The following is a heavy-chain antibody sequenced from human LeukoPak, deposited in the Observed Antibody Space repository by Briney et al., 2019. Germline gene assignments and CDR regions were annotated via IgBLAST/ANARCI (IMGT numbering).Heavy chain of an antibody. CDR3: AKDSYSHNGIYDALDI. V-gene: IGHV3-66*01. CDR1: GFTVSSNY. Sequence: PGGSLRLSCAASGFTVSSNYMSWVRQAPGKGLEWVSVIYSGGSTYYADSVKGRFTISRDNSKNTLFLQMNSLRADDTAIYYCAKDSYSHNGIYDALDIWGQGTMVTVSS. D-gene: IGHD2-8*01. CDR2: IYSGGST. J-gene: IGHJ3*02.